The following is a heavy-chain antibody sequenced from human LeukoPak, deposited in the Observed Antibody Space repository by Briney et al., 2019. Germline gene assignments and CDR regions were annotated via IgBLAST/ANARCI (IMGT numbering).Heavy chain of an antibody. D-gene: IGHD1-26*01. Sequence: PSETLSLTCIVSGSSISNYYWSWIRQPAGKGLEWIGRIYSSGSTNYNPSLKSRVTMSLDTSKKQFSLKLSSVTAADTAFYYCARYIVSYPHDAFDIWGQGTMVTVSS. J-gene: IGHJ3*02. V-gene: IGHV4-4*07. CDR1: GSSISNYY. CDR3: ARYIVSYPHDAFDI. CDR2: IYSSGST.